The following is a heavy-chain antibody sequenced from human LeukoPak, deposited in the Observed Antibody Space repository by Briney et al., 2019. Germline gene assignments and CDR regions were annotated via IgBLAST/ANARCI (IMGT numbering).Heavy chain of an antibody. CDR1: GGSISSGDYY. D-gene: IGHD3-10*01. Sequence: PSQTLSLTCTVSGGSISSGDYYWSWIRQPPGKGLEWIGYIYYSGSTYYNPSLKSRVTISVDTSKNQFSLKLSSVTAADTAMYYCAARPGDLAVPFDYWGQGTLVVVSS. J-gene: IGHJ4*02. V-gene: IGHV4-30-4*01. CDR2: IYYSGST. CDR3: AARPGDLAVPFDY.